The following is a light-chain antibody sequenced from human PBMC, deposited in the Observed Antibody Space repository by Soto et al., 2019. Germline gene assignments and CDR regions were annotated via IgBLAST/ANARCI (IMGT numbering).Light chain of an antibody. CDR3: QQYDTYSWT. CDR1: QSISTW. J-gene: IGKJ1*01. CDR2: DAS. V-gene: IGKV1-5*01. Sequence: DIQITQAPSTLSASVGDRVTITFRASQSISTWLAWYQQRPGKAPKLLIYDASSLESGVPTRFSGSRSGTEFTLTINNLQPDDFATYYCQQYDTYSWTFGQGTKVDIK.